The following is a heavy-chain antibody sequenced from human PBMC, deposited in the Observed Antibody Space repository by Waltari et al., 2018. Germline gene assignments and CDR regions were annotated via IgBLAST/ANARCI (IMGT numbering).Heavy chain of an antibody. D-gene: IGHD3-10*01. CDR1: GGSFSGYY. J-gene: IGHJ4*02. CDR2: INHSGST. Sequence: QVQLQQWGAGLLKPSETLSLTCAVSGGSFSGYYWSWIRQPPGKGLEWIGEINHSGSTNYSTCRNRRVTISVDTAKNQFSLKLSSLADADTAVYYCARGYGSGSYYYFDYWGQGTLVTVAS. V-gene: IGHV4-34*01. CDR3: ARGYGSGSYYYFDY.